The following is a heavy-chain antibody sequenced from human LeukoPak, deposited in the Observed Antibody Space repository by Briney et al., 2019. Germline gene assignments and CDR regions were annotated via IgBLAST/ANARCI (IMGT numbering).Heavy chain of an antibody. Sequence: GGSLRLSCAASGFTFSSYAMSWVRQAPGKGLEWVSAISCSGGSTYYADSVKGRFTISRDNSKNTLYLQMNSLRAEDTAVYYCAVKGYYYDSSGFKALDYWDQGTLVTVSS. J-gene: IGHJ4*02. CDR2: ISCSGGST. V-gene: IGHV3-23*01. CDR3: AVKGYYYDSSGFKALDY. CDR1: GFTFSSYA. D-gene: IGHD3-22*01.